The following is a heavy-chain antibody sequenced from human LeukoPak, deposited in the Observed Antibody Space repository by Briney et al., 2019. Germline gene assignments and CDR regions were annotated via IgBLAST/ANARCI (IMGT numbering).Heavy chain of an antibody. J-gene: IGHJ4*02. CDR1: GGSISSYY. D-gene: IGHD4-17*01. V-gene: IGHV4-59*01. CDR3: ARVAPNTVTTDY. Sequence: SETLSLTCTVSGGSISSYYWSWIRQPPGKGLEWIGYIYYSGSTNYNPSLKSRVTISVDTSKNQFSLKLSSVTAADTAVYYCARVAPNTVTTDYWGQGTLVTVSS. CDR2: IYYSGST.